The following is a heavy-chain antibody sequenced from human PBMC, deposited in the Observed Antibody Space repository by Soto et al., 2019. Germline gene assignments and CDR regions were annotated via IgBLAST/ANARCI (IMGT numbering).Heavy chain of an antibody. J-gene: IGHJ5*02. V-gene: IGHV3-48*02. CDR1: GFTFSSYS. CDR2: ISSSSSTI. D-gene: IGHD6-13*01. Sequence: HPGGSLRLSCAASGFTFSSYSMNWVRQAPGKGLEWVSYISSSSSTIYYADSVKGRFTISRDNAKNSLYLQMNSLRDEDTAVYYCARDWIAAAGTRGNWFDPWGQVTLVTVSS. CDR3: ARDWIAAAGTRGNWFDP.